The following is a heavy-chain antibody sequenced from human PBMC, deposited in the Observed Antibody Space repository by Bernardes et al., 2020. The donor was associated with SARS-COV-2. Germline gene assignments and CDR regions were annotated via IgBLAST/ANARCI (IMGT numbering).Heavy chain of an antibody. CDR3: AKDLTGTYPDYFDF. CDR2: IGVTGDSA. Sequence: GGSLRLSCAASGSTFSTSAMTWVRQAPGKGLEWVSGIGVTGDSAYYADSVKGRFSVSRDNSKNTLYLQMNSLRAEDTAVYYCAKDLTGTYPDYFDFWGQGTLVTVSS. D-gene: IGHD7-27*01. J-gene: IGHJ4*02. CDR1: GSTFSTSA. V-gene: IGHV3-23*01.